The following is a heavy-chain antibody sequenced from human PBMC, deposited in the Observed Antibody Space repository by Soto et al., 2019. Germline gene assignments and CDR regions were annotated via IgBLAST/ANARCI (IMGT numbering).Heavy chain of an antibody. CDR3: AKDLDGGPDY. V-gene: IGHV3-7*01. D-gene: IGHD3-16*01. CDR1: GFTFDSYW. Sequence: GGSLRLSCAVSGFTFDSYWMSWVRRAPGKGLEWVANINQSGRERFYVDSVKGRFTISRDASKNTVDLQMNSLRAEDTAVYYCAKDLDGGPDYWGQGTLVTVSS. J-gene: IGHJ4*02. CDR2: INQSGRER.